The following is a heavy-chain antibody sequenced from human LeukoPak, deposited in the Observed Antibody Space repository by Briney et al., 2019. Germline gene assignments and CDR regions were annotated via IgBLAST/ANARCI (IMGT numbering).Heavy chain of an antibody. V-gene: IGHV1-46*01. Sequence: SVKVSCKASVYTFTIYYMHWVRQAPGQGLEWMVIINPSGGSTNYAQKLQGRVTRTRDTSTSTVYMELSSLRSEDTAVYYGARDRASSGYYFDIWGQGTMVTVSS. J-gene: IGHJ3*02. CDR1: VYTFTIYY. CDR2: INPSGGST. CDR3: ARDRASSGYYFDI. D-gene: IGHD3-22*01.